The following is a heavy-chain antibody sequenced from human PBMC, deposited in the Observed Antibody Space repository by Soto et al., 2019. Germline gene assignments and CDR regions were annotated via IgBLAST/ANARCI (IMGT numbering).Heavy chain of an antibody. CDR3: ARDRAGAAADPKGNWFEP. CDR1: GYTFTSYG. J-gene: IGHJ5*02. CDR2: ISAYNGNT. V-gene: IGHV1-18*01. Sequence: SVKGSSKGAGYTFTSYGISWVRQAPGQGLEWMGWISAYNGNTNYAQKLQGRVTMTTDTSTSTAYMELRSLRSDDTAVYYCARDRAGAAADPKGNWFEPWGQGTLVTVSS. D-gene: IGHD6-13*01.